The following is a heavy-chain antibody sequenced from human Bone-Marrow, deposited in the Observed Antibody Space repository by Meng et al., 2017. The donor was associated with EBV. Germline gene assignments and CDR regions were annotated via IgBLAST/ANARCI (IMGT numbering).Heavy chain of an antibody. Sequence: QVQLQQWGAGLLKPSETLSLTCAVYGGSFSGYYWSWIRQPPGKGLEWIGEINHSGSTNYNPSLKSRVTISVDTSKNQFSLKLSSVTAADTAVDYCARGSGYDARYWGQGTLVTVSS. D-gene: IGHD5-12*01. CDR3: ARGSGYDARY. CDR1: GGSFSGYY. J-gene: IGHJ4*02. CDR2: INHSGST. V-gene: IGHV4-34*01.